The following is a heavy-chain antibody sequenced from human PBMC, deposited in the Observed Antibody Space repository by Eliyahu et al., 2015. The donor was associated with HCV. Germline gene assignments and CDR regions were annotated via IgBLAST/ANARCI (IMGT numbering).Heavy chain of an antibody. V-gene: IGHV3-30*02. CDR2: IRYDGSNK. Sequence: QVRLVESGGGVVQPGGSLRVSCAASGFXFSSYGMHWVRQAPGKGLEWVAFIRYDGSNKYYADSVKGRFTISKDNSKNTLYLQMNSLRAEDTAVYYCAKDVSDSSWFDYWGQGSLVTVSS. CDR1: GFXFSSYG. D-gene: IGHD3-22*01. J-gene: IGHJ4*02. CDR3: AKDVSDSSWFDY.